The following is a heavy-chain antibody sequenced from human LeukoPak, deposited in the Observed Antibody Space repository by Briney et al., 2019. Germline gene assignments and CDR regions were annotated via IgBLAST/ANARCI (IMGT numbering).Heavy chain of an antibody. D-gene: IGHD3-3*01. CDR3: ARGGGITIFGVPRTSWGLFDY. V-gene: IGHV3-30-3*01. CDR2: ISYDGSNK. Sequence: GGSLRLSCAASGFTFSSYAMHWVRQAPGKGLEWVAVISYDGSNKYYADSVKGRFTISRDNSKNTLYLQMNSLRAEDTAVYYCARGGGITIFGVPRTSWGLFDYWGQGTLVTVSS. CDR1: GFTFSSYA. J-gene: IGHJ4*02.